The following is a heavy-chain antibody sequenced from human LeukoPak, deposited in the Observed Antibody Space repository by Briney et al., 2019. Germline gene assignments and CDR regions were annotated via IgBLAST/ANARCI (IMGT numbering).Heavy chain of an antibody. CDR3: AREWSYYDSSGYYYIAFDI. V-gene: IGHV4-4*07. Sequence: PSETLSLTCTVSGGSISSYYWSWIRQPAGKGLERIGRIYTGGSTNYNPSLKSRVTMSVDTSKNQFSLKLSSVTAADTAVYYCAREWSYYDSSGYYYIAFDIWGQGTMVTVSS. D-gene: IGHD3-22*01. CDR1: GGSISSYY. J-gene: IGHJ3*02. CDR2: IYTGGST.